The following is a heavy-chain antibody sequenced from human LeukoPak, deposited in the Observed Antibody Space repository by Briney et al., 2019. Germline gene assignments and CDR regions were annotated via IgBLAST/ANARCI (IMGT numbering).Heavy chain of an antibody. D-gene: IGHD7-27*01. CDR1: GFTFSSYS. CDR3: TRDRGSSTLGDY. J-gene: IGHJ4*02. V-gene: IGHV3-23*01. Sequence: GGSLRLSCAASGFTFSSYSMSWVRQAPGKGLEWVSAISSSGGSTDYTDSVKGRFTISRDNSKNTLYLQMNSLKTEDTAVYYCTRDRGSSTLGDYWGQGTLVTVSS. CDR2: ISSSGGST.